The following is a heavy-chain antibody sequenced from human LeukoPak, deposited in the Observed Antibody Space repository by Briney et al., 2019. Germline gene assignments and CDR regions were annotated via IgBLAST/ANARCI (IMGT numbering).Heavy chain of an antibody. V-gene: IGHV4-59*01. J-gene: IGHJ6*03. Sequence: SETLSLTCTVSGGSISSYYWSWIRQPPGKGLEWIGYIYYSGSTNYNPSLKSRVTISVDTSKNQFSLKLSSVTAADTAVYYCARGIHGASIAAAGIYYYYYYMDVWGKGTTVTISS. CDR1: GGSISSYY. CDR3: ARGIHGASIAAAGIYYYYYYMDV. CDR2: IYYSGST. D-gene: IGHD6-13*01.